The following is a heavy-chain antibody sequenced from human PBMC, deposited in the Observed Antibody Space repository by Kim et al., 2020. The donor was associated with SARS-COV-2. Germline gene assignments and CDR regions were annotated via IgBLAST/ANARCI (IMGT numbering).Heavy chain of an antibody. CDR1: GGSISSSSYY. V-gene: IGHV4-39*01. Sequence: SETLSLTCTVSGGSISSSSYYWGWIRQPPGKGLEWIGSIYYSGSTCYNPSLKSRVTISVDTSKNQFSLKLSSVTAADTAVYYCARLPMWEPYFDYWGQGTLVTVSS. J-gene: IGHJ4*02. D-gene: IGHD1-26*01. CDR3: ARLPMWEPYFDY. CDR2: IYYSGST.